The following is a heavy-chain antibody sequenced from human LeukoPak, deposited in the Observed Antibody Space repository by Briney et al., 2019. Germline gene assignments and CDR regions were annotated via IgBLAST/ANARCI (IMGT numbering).Heavy chain of an antibody. CDR1: GGSFSGYY. V-gene: IGHV4-34*01. J-gene: IGHJ2*01. D-gene: IGHD2-2*01. CDR2: INHSGST. Sequence: SETLSLTCAVYGGSFSGYYWSWIRQPPGKGLEWIGEINHSGSTNYNPSLKSRVTISADTSKNQFSLKLSSVTAADTAVYYCARTKSRVGYQLRHWYFDLWGRGTLVTVSS. CDR3: ARTKSRVGYQLRHWYFDL.